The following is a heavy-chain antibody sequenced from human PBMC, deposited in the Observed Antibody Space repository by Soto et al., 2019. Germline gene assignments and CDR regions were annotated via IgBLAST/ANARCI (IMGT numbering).Heavy chain of an antibody. J-gene: IGHJ4*02. D-gene: IGHD7-27*01. V-gene: IGHV4-59*01. CDR2: IYYSGST. CDR3: ARSSDWGSGGRSFDY. CDR1: GGSISSYY. Sequence: SETLSLTCTVSGGSISSYYWSWIRQPPGKGLEWIGYIYYSGSTNYNPSLKSRVTISVDTSKNQFSLKLSSVTAADTAVYYCARSSDWGSGGRSFDYWGQGTLVTVSS.